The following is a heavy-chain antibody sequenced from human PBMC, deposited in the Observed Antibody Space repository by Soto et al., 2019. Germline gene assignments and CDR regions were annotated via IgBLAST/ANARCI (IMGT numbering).Heavy chain of an antibody. V-gene: IGHV4-31*03. CDR3: ARDLGGSYYEGGFDY. D-gene: IGHD1-26*01. CDR1: DGSISSGGYY. CDR2: IYYSGST. J-gene: IGHJ4*02. Sequence: PSETLSLTCTVSDGSISSGGYYWSWIRQHPGKGLEWIGYIYYSGSTYYNPSLKSRVTISVDTSKNQFSLKLSSVTAADTAVYYCARDLGGSYYEGGFDYWGQGTLVTVSS.